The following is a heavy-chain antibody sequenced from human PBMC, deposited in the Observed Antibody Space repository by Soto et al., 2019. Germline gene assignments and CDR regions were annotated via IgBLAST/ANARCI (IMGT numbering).Heavy chain of an antibody. D-gene: IGHD6-19*01. Sequence: QVQLVESGGGVVQPGRSLRLSCAASGFTFSSYGMHWVRQAPGEGLEWVAVISYDGSNKYHADSVKARFTISRDNSKNTLYLQMNSLRAEDTAVYYCAKQAQYSSGWDYYFDYWGQGTLVTVSS. CDR1: GFTFSSYG. CDR2: ISYDGSNK. V-gene: IGHV3-30*18. CDR3: AKQAQYSSGWDYYFDY. J-gene: IGHJ4*02.